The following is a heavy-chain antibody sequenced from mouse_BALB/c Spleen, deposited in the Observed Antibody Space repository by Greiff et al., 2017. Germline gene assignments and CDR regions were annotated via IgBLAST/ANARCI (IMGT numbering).Heavy chain of an antibody. CDR3: ARDYYYGSSYWFAY. V-gene: IGHV5-9-4*01. D-gene: IGHD1-1*01. CDR2: ISSGGSYT. Sequence: EVQGVVSGGGLVKPGGSLKLSCAASGFTFSSYAMSWVRQSPEKRLEWVAEISSGGSYTYYPDTVTGRFTISRDNAKNTLYLEMSSLRSEDTAMYYCARDYYYGSSYWFAYWGQGTLVTVSA. J-gene: IGHJ3*01. CDR1: GFTFSSYA.